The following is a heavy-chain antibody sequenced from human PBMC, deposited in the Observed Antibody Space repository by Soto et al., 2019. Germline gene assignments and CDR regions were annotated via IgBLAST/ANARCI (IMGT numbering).Heavy chain of an antibody. D-gene: IGHD3-10*01. CDR2: INGDGTTT. V-gene: IGHV3-74*01. J-gene: IGHJ6*02. CDR1: GFTFNNYW. Sequence: EVQLVESGGGLVQPGGSLRLSCAATGFTFNNYWIHWVRQAPGKGLMWVSRINGDGTTTNYADSVRGRFAISRDNAENTVYLQMNSLRAGDTALYYCARGVRGHYGKDVWGQGTTVTVSS. CDR3: ARGVRGHYGKDV.